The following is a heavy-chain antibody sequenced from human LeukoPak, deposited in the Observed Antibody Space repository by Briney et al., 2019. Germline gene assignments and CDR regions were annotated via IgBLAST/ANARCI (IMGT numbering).Heavy chain of an antibody. Sequence: SETLSLTCTVSGSMYNYYWSWIRQPPGKGLEWIGYIYYSGSTNYNPSLKSRVTMSLDTSKSQVSLKLNSVTTADTAVYYCARPREQWLGNDGFDIWGQGTMVTVSS. V-gene: IGHV4-59*08. CDR2: IYYSGST. D-gene: IGHD6-19*01. J-gene: IGHJ3*02. CDR1: GSMYNYY. CDR3: ARPREQWLGNDGFDI.